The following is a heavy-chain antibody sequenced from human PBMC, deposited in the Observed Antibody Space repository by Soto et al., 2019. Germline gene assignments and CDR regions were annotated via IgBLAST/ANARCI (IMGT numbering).Heavy chain of an antibody. CDR2: INHTGGT. CDR3: ATRITVFGLLIPPFDP. D-gene: IGHD3-3*01. V-gene: IGHV4-34*01. Sequence: AQTLPLTWALYRGPVNVYYWDSLRQPPGKGLEWIGEINHTGGTHYNPSLKSRVTMSVDTSKNQFSLRLSSVTAADTAIYYCATRITVFGLLIPPFDPWGQGTQVTVSS. CDR1: RGPVNVYY. J-gene: IGHJ5*02.